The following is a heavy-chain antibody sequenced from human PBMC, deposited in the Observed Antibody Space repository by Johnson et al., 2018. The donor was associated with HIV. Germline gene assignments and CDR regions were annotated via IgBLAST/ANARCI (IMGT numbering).Heavy chain of an antibody. Sequence: VQLVESGGGLVQPGGSLRLSCAASGFTFGSYDMHWVRQAAGKRLEWVSTIGAAGEAYYPGSVKGRFSISRENAKNSVYLQLNDLRAGDTAMFYCARRRPGSASYSDPFDIWGQGTMVTVSS. CDR1: GFTFGSYD. D-gene: IGHD6-19*01. CDR3: ARRRPGSASYSDPFDI. CDR2: IGAAGEA. J-gene: IGHJ3*02. V-gene: IGHV3-13*01.